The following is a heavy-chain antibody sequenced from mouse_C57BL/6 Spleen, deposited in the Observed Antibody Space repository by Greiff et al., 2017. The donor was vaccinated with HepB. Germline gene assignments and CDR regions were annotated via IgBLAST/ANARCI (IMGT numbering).Heavy chain of an antibody. CDR2: IDPEDGET. V-gene: IGHV14-2*01. Sequence: VQLQQSGAELVKPGASVKLSCTASGFNITDYYMPWVKQRTEQGLEWIGRIDPEDGETNYAQKFKGKATVTADTSSNTAYLRLSSLTSEDAAVYYCARKDCSNAWFACWGQGTLVTVS. J-gene: IGHJ3*01. D-gene: IGHD2-5*01. CDR3: ARKDCSNAWFAC. CDR1: GFNITDYY.